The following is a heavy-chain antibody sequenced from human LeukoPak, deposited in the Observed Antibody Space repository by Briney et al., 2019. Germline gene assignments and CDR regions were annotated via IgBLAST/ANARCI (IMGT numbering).Heavy chain of an antibody. CDR1: GFTFGDYA. CDR3: SRDRYCSSTSCYPSAEYFQH. CDR2: IRSKAYGGTT. J-gene: IGHJ1*01. Sequence: PGRSLRLSCTASGFTFGDYAMSWVRQAPGKGLEWVGFIRSKAYGGTTEYAASVKGRFTISRDDSKSIAYLQMNSLKTEDTAVYYCSRDRYCSSTSCYPSAEYFQHWGQGTLVTVSS. D-gene: IGHD2-2*01. V-gene: IGHV3-49*04.